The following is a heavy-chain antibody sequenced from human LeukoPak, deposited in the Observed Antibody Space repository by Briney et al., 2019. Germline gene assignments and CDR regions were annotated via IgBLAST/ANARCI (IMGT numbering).Heavy chain of an antibody. CDR2: INHSGST. CDR3: AYSSAYQQH. D-gene: IGHD3-22*01. Sequence: SETLSLTCAVYRGSFSDFYCSWIRQSPGKGLEWIGEINHSGSTNYTPSLKSRVTISVDTSKNQLSLKLSSLTAADTAVYYCAYSSAYQQHWGQGTLVTVSS. J-gene: IGHJ1*01. CDR1: RGSFSDFY. V-gene: IGHV4-34*01.